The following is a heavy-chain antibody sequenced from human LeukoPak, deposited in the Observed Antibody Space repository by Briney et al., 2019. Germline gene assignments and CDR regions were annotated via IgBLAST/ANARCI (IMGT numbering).Heavy chain of an antibody. V-gene: IGHV3-7*01. CDR1: GFSFSSYW. Sequence: GGSLRLSCAASGFSFSSYWMSWVRQAPGKGLEWVANIKQDGSEKYYVDSVKGRFTISRDNAKNSLYLQMNSLRAEDTAVYYCARDFCSSTSCFYDPWGQGTLVTVSS. D-gene: IGHD2-2*01. J-gene: IGHJ5*02. CDR3: ARDFCSSTSCFYDP. CDR2: IKQDGSEK.